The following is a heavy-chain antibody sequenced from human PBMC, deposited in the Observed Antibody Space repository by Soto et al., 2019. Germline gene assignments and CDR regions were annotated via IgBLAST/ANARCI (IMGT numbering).Heavy chain of an antibody. Sequence: GGSLRLSCAASGFTFSSYGMHWVRQAPGKELEWVAVIWYDGSNKYYADSVKGRFTISRDNSKNTLYLQMNSLRAEDTAVYYCARGTGRHCSGGSCYSDFDYWGQGTLVTVSS. J-gene: IGHJ4*02. CDR2: IWYDGSNK. CDR3: ARGTGRHCSGGSCYSDFDY. V-gene: IGHV3-33*01. CDR1: GFTFSSYG. D-gene: IGHD2-15*01.